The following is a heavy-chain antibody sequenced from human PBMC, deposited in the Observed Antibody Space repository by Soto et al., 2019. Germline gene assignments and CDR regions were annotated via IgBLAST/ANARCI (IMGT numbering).Heavy chain of an antibody. CDR3: ARDNGHYGSGSFAH. CDR2: LSGTGDSA. J-gene: IGHJ4*02. D-gene: IGHD3-10*01. CDR1: GFTFSSYA. V-gene: IGHV3-23*01. Sequence: EVQLLESGGGLVQPGGSLRLSCAASGFTFSSYALSWVRQAPGKGLEWVSALSGTGDSADYANSVKGRFTISRDDSKTTLYLVMSSLRVEDTAIYYCARDNGHYGSGSFAHWGQGTLVTVSS.